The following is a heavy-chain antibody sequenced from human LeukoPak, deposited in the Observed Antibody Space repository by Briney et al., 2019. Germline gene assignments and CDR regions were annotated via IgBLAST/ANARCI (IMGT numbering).Heavy chain of an antibody. Sequence: GGSLRLSCAASGFTFSDYYMSWIRQAPGKGLEWVSYISCSGSSIYYADSVKGRFTISRDNAKNSLYLQMNSLRAEDTAVYYCARSRLGIVGATDAFDIWGQGTMVTVSS. V-gene: IGHV3-11*01. CDR3: ARSRLGIVGATDAFDI. J-gene: IGHJ3*02. CDR1: GFTFSDYY. D-gene: IGHD1-26*01. CDR2: ISCSGSSI.